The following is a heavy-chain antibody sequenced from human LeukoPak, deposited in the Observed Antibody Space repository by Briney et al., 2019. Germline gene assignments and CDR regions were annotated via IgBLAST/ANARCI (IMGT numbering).Heavy chain of an antibody. D-gene: IGHD4-17*01. V-gene: IGHV4-38-2*02. J-gene: IGHJ4*02. Sequence: SETLSLTCTVSGYSISSGYYWGWIRQPPGKGLEWIGSIYHSGSTYYNPSLKSRATISVDTSKNQFSLKLSSVTAADTAVYYCARGRPTVTTFGYWGQGTLVTVSS. CDR1: GYSISSGYY. CDR3: ARGRPTVTTFGY. CDR2: IYHSGST.